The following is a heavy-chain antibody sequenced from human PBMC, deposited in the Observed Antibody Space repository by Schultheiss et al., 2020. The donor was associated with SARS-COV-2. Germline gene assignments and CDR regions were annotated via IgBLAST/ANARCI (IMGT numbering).Heavy chain of an antibody. Sequence: SETLSLTCTVSGGSISSYYWSWIRQPPGKGLEWIGYIYYSGSTNYNPSLKSRVTISVDTSKNQFSLKLSSVTAADTAVYYCARWWRVAATKFDPWGQGTLVTVAS. CDR2: IYYSGST. CDR1: GGSISSYY. J-gene: IGHJ5*02. D-gene: IGHD2-15*01. V-gene: IGHV4-59*01. CDR3: ARWWRVAATKFDP.